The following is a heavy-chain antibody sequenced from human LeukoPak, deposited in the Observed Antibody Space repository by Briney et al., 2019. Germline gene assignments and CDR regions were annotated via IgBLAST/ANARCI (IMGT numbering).Heavy chain of an antibody. CDR2: IYYSGST. Sequence: SETLSLTCTVSGGSINSCYWSWIRQPPGKGLEWIGYIYYSGSTNYNPSLKSRVTISVDTSKNQFSLKLSSVTAADTAVYYCARSSCSSTSCRDAFDIWGQGTMVTVSS. V-gene: IGHV4-59*08. D-gene: IGHD2-2*01. CDR1: GGSINSCY. J-gene: IGHJ3*02. CDR3: ARSSCSSTSCRDAFDI.